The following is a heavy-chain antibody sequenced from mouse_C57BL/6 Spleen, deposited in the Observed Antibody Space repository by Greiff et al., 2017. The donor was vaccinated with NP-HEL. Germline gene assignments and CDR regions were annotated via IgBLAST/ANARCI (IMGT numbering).Heavy chain of an antibody. D-gene: IGHD2-12*01. CDR2: ISSGSSTI. CDR3: ARAGVKTDMDY. J-gene: IGHJ4*01. CDR1: GFTFSDYG. Sequence: EVQVVESGGGLVKPGGSLKLSCAASGFTFSDYGMHWVRQAPEKGLEWVAYISSGSSTIYYADTVKGRFTISRDNAKNTRFLQMTSLRSEDTAMYYCARAGVKTDMDYWGQGTTVTVSS. V-gene: IGHV5-17*01.